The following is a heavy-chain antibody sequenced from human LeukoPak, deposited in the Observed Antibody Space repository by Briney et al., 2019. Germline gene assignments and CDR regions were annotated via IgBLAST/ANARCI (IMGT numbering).Heavy chain of an antibody. CDR1: GYTFTGYY. Sequence: ASVKVSCKASGYTFTGYYMHWVRQAPGQGLEWMGWINPNSGGTNYAQKFQGRVTMTRDTSISTAYMELSRLRSDDTAVYYCARDTYYDILTGYFPGDYWGQGTLVTVSS. CDR3: ARDTYYDILTGYFPGDY. J-gene: IGHJ4*02. V-gene: IGHV1-2*02. CDR2: INPNSGGT. D-gene: IGHD3-9*01.